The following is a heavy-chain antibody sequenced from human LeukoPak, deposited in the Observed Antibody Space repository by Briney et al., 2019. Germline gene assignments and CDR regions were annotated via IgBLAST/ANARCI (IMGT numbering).Heavy chain of an antibody. CDR1: GFTFSSYS. CDR3: ASRTSSYHDCGDYWYYYGMDV. J-gene: IGHJ6*02. Sequence: GGSLRLSCAASGFTFSSYSMNWVRQAPGKGLEWVSSISSSSSYIYYADSVKGRFTISRDNAKNSLYLQMNSLRAEDTAVYCGASRTSSYHDCGDYWYYYGMDVWGQGTTVTVSS. CDR2: ISSSSSYI. V-gene: IGHV3-21*01. D-gene: IGHD4-17*01.